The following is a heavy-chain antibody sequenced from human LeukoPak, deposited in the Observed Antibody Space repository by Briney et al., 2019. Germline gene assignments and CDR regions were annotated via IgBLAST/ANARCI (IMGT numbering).Heavy chain of an antibody. J-gene: IGHJ6*03. CDR2: IYYGGST. D-gene: IGHD4/OR15-4a*01. CDR3: ARQLGATHAYYYYYMDV. Sequence: SETLSLTCTVSGGSISSSSYYWGWVRQPPGKGLEWIVSIYYGGSTYYNPSLKSRVTISVDTSKNQFSLKLSSVTAADTAVYYCARQLGATHAYYYYYMDVWGKGTTVTVSS. CDR1: GGSISSSSYY. V-gene: IGHV4-39*01.